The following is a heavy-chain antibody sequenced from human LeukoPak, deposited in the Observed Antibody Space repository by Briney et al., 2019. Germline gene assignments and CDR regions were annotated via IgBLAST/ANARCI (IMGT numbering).Heavy chain of an antibody. V-gene: IGHV1-3*01. J-gene: IGHJ4*02. D-gene: IGHD3-10*01. CDR3: ARELLWFGELFSFDY. Sequence: ASVKVSCKASGYTFTSYAMHWVRQAPGQRLEWMGWINAGNGNTKYSQKFQGRVTITRDTSASTAYMELSSLRSEDAAVYYCARELLWFGELFSFDYWGQGTLVTVSS. CDR2: INAGNGNT. CDR1: GYTFTSYA.